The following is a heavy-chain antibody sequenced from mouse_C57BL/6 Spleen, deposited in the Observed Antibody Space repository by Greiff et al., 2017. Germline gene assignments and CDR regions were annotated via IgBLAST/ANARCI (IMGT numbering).Heavy chain of an antibody. J-gene: IGHJ1*03. V-gene: IGHV1-64*01. Sequence: QVQLKQPGAELVKPGASVKLSCKASGYTFTSYWMHWVKQRPGQGLEWIGMIHPNSGSTNYNEKFKSKATLTVDKSSSTAYMQLSSLTSEDSAVYYFAPYYGSSYWYFDVWGTGTTVTVSS. CDR1: GYTFTSYW. CDR2: IHPNSGST. CDR3: APYYGSSYWYFDV. D-gene: IGHD1-1*01.